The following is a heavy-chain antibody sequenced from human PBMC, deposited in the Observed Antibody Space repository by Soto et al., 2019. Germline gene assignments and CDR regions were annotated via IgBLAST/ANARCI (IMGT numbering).Heavy chain of an antibody. Sequence: QITLKESGPTLMKPTQTLTLTCTFSGFSLTTSGVGVGWIRQPPGKALEWLALIYWDDDKRYSPSLKSRLTITKDTSKNQVVLTMTNMDPVDTATYYCAHGGWWLRSFDYWGQGTLVTVSS. CDR2: IYWDDDK. D-gene: IGHD5-12*01. CDR3: AHGGWWLRSFDY. CDR1: GFSLTTSGVG. J-gene: IGHJ4*02. V-gene: IGHV2-5*02.